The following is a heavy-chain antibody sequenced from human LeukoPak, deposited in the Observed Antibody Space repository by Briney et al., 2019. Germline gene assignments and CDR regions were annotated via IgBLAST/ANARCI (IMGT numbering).Heavy chain of an antibody. V-gene: IGHV3-73*01. CDR1: GFTFSGSA. CDR2: IRSKINTYAT. J-gene: IGHJ4*02. Sequence: PGGSLRLSCAVSGFTFSGSAMHWVRQASGKGLEWVGRIRSKINTYATAYAASVTGRFTISRDDSKNTAYLQMNSLKTEDTAVYYCTRIAPYGRSERGYFDFWGQGTLVTVSS. CDR3: TRIAPYGRSERGYFDF. D-gene: IGHD3-10*01.